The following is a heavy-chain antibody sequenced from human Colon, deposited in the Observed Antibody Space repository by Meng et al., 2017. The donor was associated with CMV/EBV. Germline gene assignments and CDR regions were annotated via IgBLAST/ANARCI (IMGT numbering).Heavy chain of an antibody. D-gene: IGHD3-3*01. V-gene: IGHV1-58*01. CDR1: EATFTNSA. Sequence: SVKVSCKTSEATFTNSAVQWVRQARGQGLEWMGWIVVGSGKTNYAEKFQERLTITRDMSTGTAYMELSSLRFEDTAVYYCARSHDSGYYLLDFWGPGTVVTVSS. CDR3: ARSHDSGYYLLDF. J-gene: IGHJ4*02. CDR2: IVVGSGKT.